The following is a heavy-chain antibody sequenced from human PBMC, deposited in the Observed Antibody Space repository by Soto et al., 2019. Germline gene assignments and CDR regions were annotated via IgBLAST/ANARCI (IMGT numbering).Heavy chain of an antibody. J-gene: IGHJ4*02. V-gene: IGHV4-31*03. D-gene: IGHD6-13*01. CDR3: ANGGGYSSSWYPSYFDY. CDR2: IYYSGST. Sequence: SETLSLTCTVSDGSISSSGYYWSWSRQHPGKGLEWIGYIYYSGSTYYNPSLKSRVTISVDTSKNQFSLKLSSVTAADTAVYYCANGGGYSSSWYPSYFDYWGQGTLVTVSS. CDR1: DGSISSSGYY.